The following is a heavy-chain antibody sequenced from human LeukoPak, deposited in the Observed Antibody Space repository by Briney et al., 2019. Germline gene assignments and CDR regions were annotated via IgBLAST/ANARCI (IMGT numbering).Heavy chain of an antibody. V-gene: IGHV3-30-3*01. J-gene: IGHJ4*02. CDR3: ARGRWVGTTQAYYLDF. Sequence: GGSLRLSCAASGFTFSSYTMHWVRQPPGKGLEWVAVISYDGSNKYYADSVKGRFTISRDNSKNTLYLQMDSLRAEDTAVYYCARGRWVGTTQAYYLDFWGQGTLVTVSS. D-gene: IGHD1-26*01. CDR1: GFTFSSYT. CDR2: ISYDGSNK.